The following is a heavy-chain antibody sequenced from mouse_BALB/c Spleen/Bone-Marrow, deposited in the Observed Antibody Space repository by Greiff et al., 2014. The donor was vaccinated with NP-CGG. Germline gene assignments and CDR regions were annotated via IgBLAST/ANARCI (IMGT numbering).Heavy chain of an antibody. Sequence: VQLQQSGPGLVKLSQSLSLTCTVTGYSITSDYAWNWIRQLPGNKLEWMGYISYSGSTSYNPSLKSRISITRDTSKNQFFLQLNSVTTEDTATYYCARRRYYYGAMDYWGQGTSVTVSS. V-gene: IGHV3-2*02. CDR3: ARRRYYYGAMDY. J-gene: IGHJ4*01. CDR2: ISYSGST. CDR1: GYSITSDYA. D-gene: IGHD1-1*01.